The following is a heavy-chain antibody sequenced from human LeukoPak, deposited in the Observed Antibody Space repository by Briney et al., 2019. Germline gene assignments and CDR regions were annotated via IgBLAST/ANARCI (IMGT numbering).Heavy chain of an antibody. CDR1: GFSFNSYG. V-gene: IGHV3-74*01. CDR2: INTDGSST. Sequence: GGSLRLSCAASGFSFNSYGMHWVRQAPGKGLVWVSRINTDGSSTDYADSVKGRFTISRDNAKNTLYLQMNSLRAEDTAVYYCARDLDGYRSGNGAWGQGTLVTVSS. J-gene: IGHJ5*02. D-gene: IGHD5-12*01. CDR3: ARDLDGYRSGNGA.